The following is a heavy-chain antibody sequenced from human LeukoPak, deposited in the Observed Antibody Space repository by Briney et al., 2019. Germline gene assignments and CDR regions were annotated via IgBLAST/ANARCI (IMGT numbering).Heavy chain of an antibody. J-gene: IGHJ4*02. V-gene: IGHV3-11*04. CDR2: ISSSGSTI. CDR3: ASPPYSGRNDY. Sequence: PGGSLRLSCAASGFTFSDYYMSWIRQAPGKGLEWVSYISSSGSTIYYADSVKGRFTISRDNAKNPLYLQMNSLRAEDTAVYYCASPPYSGRNDYWGQGTLVTVSS. CDR1: GFTFSDYY. D-gene: IGHD6-13*01.